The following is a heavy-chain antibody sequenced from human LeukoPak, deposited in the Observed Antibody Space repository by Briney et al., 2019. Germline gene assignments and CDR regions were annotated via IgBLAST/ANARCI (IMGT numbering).Heavy chain of an antibody. D-gene: IGHD3-10*01. V-gene: IGHV1-2*02. CDR1: GYTFTGYY. J-gene: IGHJ3*02. Sequence: AAVKVSCKASGYTFTGYYIHWVRQAPGQGPEWMGWISPYSGGTNYAQKFQDRVSMTRDTSINTAYMELSRLRSDDTAVYYCVRDGSFDIWGQGTMVTVSS. CDR3: VRDGSFDI. CDR2: ISPYSGGT.